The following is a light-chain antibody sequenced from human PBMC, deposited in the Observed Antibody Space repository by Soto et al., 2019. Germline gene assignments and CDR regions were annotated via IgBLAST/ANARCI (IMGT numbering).Light chain of an antibody. Sequence: EIVFPQSPGTLFLYPGERATLSCRASQSIGSRYLAWYQQKAGEAPRLLIFGASFTAPDIPDRLSVSGSGTDFTLTIRSLKPDDIATYYCQQYSNFWTFGQGTKVDIK. CDR1: QSIGSRY. V-gene: IGKV3-20*01. J-gene: IGKJ1*01. CDR3: QQYSNFWT. CDR2: GAS.